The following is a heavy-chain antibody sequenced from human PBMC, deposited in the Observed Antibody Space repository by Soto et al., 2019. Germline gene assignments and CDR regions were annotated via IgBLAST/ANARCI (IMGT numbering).Heavy chain of an antibody. Sequence: QVQLQESGPGLVKLSQTLSLTCTVSGGSISSDDYYWSWIRQPPGKGLEWIGYIYYSGSIYYNPSLKSSGTISVDTSKNQFSLKVRSVTAADTAVYYCASSTFSGSYSSTPMDVWGQGTTVTVSS. CDR3: ASSTFSGSYSSTPMDV. D-gene: IGHD3-10*01. CDR2: IYYSGSI. CDR1: GGSISSDDYY. J-gene: IGHJ6*02. V-gene: IGHV4-30-4*01.